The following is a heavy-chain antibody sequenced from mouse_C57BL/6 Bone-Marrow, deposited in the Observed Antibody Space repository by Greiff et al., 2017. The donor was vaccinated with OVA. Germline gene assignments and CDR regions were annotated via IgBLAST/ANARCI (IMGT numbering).Heavy chain of an antibody. V-gene: IGHV14-4*01. CDR1: GFNIKDDY. D-gene: IGHD1-1*01. CDR2: IDPENGDT. Sequence: VQLQQPGAELVKPGASVKLSCTASGFNIKDDYMHWVKQRPEQGLEWIGWIDPENGDTEYASKFQGKATITADTSSNTAYLQLSSLTSEDTAVYYCTRYYGSSYEVYWGQGTLVTVSA. J-gene: IGHJ3*01. CDR3: TRYYGSSYEVY.